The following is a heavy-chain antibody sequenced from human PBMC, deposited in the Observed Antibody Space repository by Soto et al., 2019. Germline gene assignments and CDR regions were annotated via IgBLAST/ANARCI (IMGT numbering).Heavy chain of an antibody. CDR2: ISVYNGNT. CDR3: ARDMVGAVDAFDI. Sequence: ASVKVSCKASGYTFTIYAINWVRQAPGQGLEWMGWISVYNGNTKYAQKFQDRVVMTTDTSTSTVYMELRSLRSDDTAVYYCARDMVGAVDAFDIWGQGTMVTVS. CDR1: GYTFTIYA. J-gene: IGHJ3*02. V-gene: IGHV1-18*01. D-gene: IGHD1-26*01.